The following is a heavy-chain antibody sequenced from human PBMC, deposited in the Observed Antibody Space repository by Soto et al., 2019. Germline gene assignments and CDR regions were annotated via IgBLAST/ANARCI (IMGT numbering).Heavy chain of an antibody. CDR3: ARASAITSGYYWVYYGMDV. Sequence: ASVKVSCKASGYTFTSYGISWVRQAPGQGLEWMGWISAYNGNTNYAQKLQGRVTMTTDTSTSTAYMELRSLRSDDTAVYYCARASAITSGYYWVYYGMDVWGQGTTVTVSS. J-gene: IGHJ6*02. CDR1: GYTFTSYG. V-gene: IGHV1-18*01. D-gene: IGHD3-22*01. CDR2: ISAYNGNT.